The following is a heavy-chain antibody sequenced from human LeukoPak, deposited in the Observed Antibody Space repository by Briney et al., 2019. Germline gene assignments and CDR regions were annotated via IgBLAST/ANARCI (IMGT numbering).Heavy chain of an antibody. CDR1: GFTFSSYA. Sequence: GGSPRLSCVASGFTFSSYAMSWVRQAPGKGLEWVSVISGSGGSTYYADSVKGRFTISRDNSKNTLYLQMNSLRAEDTAVYYCANTPYYYDSSGYYSGAYYFDYWGQGTLVTVSS. D-gene: IGHD3-22*01. CDR2: ISGSGGST. J-gene: IGHJ4*02. CDR3: ANTPYYYDSSGYYSGAYYFDY. V-gene: IGHV3-23*01.